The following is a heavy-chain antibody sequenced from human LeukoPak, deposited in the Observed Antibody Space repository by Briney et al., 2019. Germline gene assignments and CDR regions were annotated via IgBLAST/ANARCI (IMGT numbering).Heavy chain of an antibody. J-gene: IGHJ4*02. CDR2: IYSSGTT. CDR3: VRGGSKAAATFDY. V-gene: IGHV4-4*07. D-gene: IGHD2-15*01. Sequence: SETLSLTCTVSGGSISSYYWSWIRQPAGKGLEWIGQIYSSGTTNYNPSLKSRVTMSGDTSKNQFSLKLSSVTAADTAVYYCVRGGSKAAATFDYWGQGTLVTVSS. CDR1: GGSISSYY.